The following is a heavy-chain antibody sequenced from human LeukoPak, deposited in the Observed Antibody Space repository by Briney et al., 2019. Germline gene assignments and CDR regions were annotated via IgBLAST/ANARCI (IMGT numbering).Heavy chain of an antibody. V-gene: IGHV1-69*06. CDR2: IIPIFGTA. J-gene: IGHJ4*02. CDR1: GGTFSSYA. CDR3: ARLPDYGDYGDDY. D-gene: IGHD4-17*01. Sequence: SVKVSCKASGGTFSSYAISWVRQAPGQGLEWMGGIIPIFGTANYAQKFQGRVTITADKSTSTAYMELSSLRSEDTAVYYCARLPDYGDYGDDYWGQGTLVTVSS.